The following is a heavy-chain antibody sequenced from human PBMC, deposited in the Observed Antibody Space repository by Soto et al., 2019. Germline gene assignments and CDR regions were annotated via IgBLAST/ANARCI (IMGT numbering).Heavy chain of an antibody. D-gene: IGHD6-13*01. J-gene: IGHJ6*02. CDR1: GSTFTGHY. Sequence: QVRLVQSGAELKKPGASVKVSCKASGSTFTGHYIHWVRQAPGQGLEWMGWIHPNSGTTKYAQKFQGRVTLTRDTSITTAYMELNSLKSDDTAVYYCARAGIAAAGSGEYGMDVWGQGTTVIVSS. CDR2: IHPNSGTT. CDR3: ARAGIAAAGSGEYGMDV. V-gene: IGHV1-2*02.